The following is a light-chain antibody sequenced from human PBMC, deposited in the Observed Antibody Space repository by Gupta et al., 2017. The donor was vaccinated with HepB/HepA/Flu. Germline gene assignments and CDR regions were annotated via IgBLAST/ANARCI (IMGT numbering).Light chain of an antibody. CDR2: DVS. Sequence: QSALTKPRSVSGSPGQSVTISCTGTSSDVGVYNYVSWYQQHPGTDHKLMSYDVSKRPSRVPGRFSRSQSGNTAALTISGFQAEDEADYYCCADSLSGVVFGGGTKLTVL. CDR1: SSDVGVYNY. CDR3: CADSLSGVV. J-gene: IGLJ2*01. V-gene: IGLV2-11*01.